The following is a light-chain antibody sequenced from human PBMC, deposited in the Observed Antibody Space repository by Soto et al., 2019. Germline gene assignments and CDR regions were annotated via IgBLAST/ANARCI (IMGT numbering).Light chain of an antibody. CDR2: LGS. CDR1: QGLLPSNGYNY. Sequence: DIVMTQSPLSLPVTPGEPASISCRSSQGLLPSNGYNYLDWYLQKPGQSPQLLIYLGSYRASGVPDRFSGSGSGTDFTLKISRVEAEDVGVYYCMQALQTPRTFGQGTKVEIK. V-gene: IGKV2-28*01. CDR3: MQALQTPRT. J-gene: IGKJ1*01.